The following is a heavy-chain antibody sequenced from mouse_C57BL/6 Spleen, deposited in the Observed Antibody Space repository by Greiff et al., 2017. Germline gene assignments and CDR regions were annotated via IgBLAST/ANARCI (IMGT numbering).Heavy chain of an antibody. V-gene: IGHV1-62-2*01. D-gene: IGHD2-4*01. CDR3: ARHEYDDYGWYFDV. J-gene: IGHJ1*03. CDR2: FYPGSGSI. Sequence: VQLQQSGAELVKPGASVKLSCKASGYTFPAYTINWVKQRPGQGLEWIGWFYPGSGSITYNEKFKDKATLTEYKSSSTGYMELSRLPSEAPAVYFCARHEYDDYGWYFDVWGTGTTVTVSS. CDR1: GYTFPAYT.